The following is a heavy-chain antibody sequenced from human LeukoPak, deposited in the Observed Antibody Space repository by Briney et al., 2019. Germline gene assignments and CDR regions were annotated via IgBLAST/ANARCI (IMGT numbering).Heavy chain of an antibody. CDR2: ISWNSGSI. D-gene: IGHD3-22*01. J-gene: IGHJ4*02. CDR1: GFTFDDYA. V-gene: IGHV3-9*01. Sequence: GRSLRLSCAASGFTFDDYAMHWVRQAPGKGLEWVSGISWNSGSIGYADSVKGRFTISRDNAKNSLYLQMNSLRAEDTALYYCAKGYYDSSGYYYEYYFDYWGQGTLVTVSS. CDR3: AKGYYDSSGYYYEYYFDY.